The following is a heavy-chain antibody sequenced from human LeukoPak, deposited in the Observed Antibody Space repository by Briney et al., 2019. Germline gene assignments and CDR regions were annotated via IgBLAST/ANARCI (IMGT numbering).Heavy chain of an antibody. J-gene: IGHJ3*02. Sequence: GGSLRLSCAASRFTFNSYWMHWVRQAPGKGLVWVARIYNDGSRTNYADSVKGRFTISRDNAKNTLYLQMNSLRAEDTAVYYCARDTGSKTPGAMMGATGDAFDIWGQGTMVTVSS. CDR1: RFTFNSYW. CDR3: ARDTGSKTPGAMMGATGDAFDI. V-gene: IGHV3-74*01. D-gene: IGHD1-26*01. CDR2: IYNDGSRT.